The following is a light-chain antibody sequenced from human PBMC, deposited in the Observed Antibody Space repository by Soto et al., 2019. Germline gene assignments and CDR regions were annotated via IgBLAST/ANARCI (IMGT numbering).Light chain of an antibody. V-gene: IGKV3-20*01. CDR3: QQYGSSPCT. CDR1: QSVSSNY. Sequence: EIVLTQSPGTLSLSPGERATLSCRASQSVSSNYLTWYQQKPGQAPTLLIYGASSRATGIPDRFSGSGSGTDFTLTISRLEPEDFAVYYCQQYGSSPCTFGPGTKVDIK. J-gene: IGKJ3*01. CDR2: GAS.